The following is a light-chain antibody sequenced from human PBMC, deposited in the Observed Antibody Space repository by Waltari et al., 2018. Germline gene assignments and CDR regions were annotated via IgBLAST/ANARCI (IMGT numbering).Light chain of an antibody. CDR3: SSYAGSDIVL. J-gene: IGLJ2*01. CDR2: DVS. Sequence: QSALTQPPSASGSPGQSVPLPCTGTNSDSGAYKYVYWYHHNPGRAPKLLIYDVSKWPSWFPDRFSGSKSGNTASLTVSGLQAEDEADYYCSSYAGSDIVLFGGGTKLTVL. CDR1: NSDSGAYKY. V-gene: IGLV2-8*01.